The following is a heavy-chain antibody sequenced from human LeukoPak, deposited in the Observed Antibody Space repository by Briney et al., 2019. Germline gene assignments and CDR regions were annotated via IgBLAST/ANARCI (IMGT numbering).Heavy chain of an antibody. CDR3: ARTRGVSGVGYYYYYYMDV. Sequence: SETLSLTCAVYGGSFSGYYWSWIRQPPGKGLEWIGEINHSGSTNYNPSLKSRVTVSVDTSKNQFSLKLNSMTAADTAVYYCARTRGVSGVGYYYYYYMDVWGKGTTVTVSS. J-gene: IGHJ6*03. CDR2: INHSGST. D-gene: IGHD3-10*01. V-gene: IGHV4-34*01. CDR1: GGSFSGYY.